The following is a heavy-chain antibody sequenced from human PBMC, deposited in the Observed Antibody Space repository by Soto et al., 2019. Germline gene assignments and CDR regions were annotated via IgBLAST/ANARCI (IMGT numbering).Heavy chain of an antibody. CDR1: DDSINSDKCY. CDR2: INHSGNT. J-gene: IGHJ5*02. CDR3: ARGGIGASNWFDP. Sequence: PSETLSLTCSVSDDSINSDKCYWGWNRKPPGKGLEWIGEINHSGNTNYNPSLKSRVTISVDTSKNQFSLKLSSVTAADTAVYYCARGGIGASNWFDPWGQGTLVTVS. V-gene: IGHV4-39*01. D-gene: IGHD6-13*01.